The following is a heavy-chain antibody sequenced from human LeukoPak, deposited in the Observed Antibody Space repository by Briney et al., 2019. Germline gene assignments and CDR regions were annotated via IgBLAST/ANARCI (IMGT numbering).Heavy chain of an antibody. D-gene: IGHD2-2*01. CDR1: GFTFSSYW. J-gene: IGHJ5*02. Sequence: PGGPLRLSCAASGFTFSSYWMSWVRQAPGKGLEWVANIKQDGSEKYYVDSVKGRFTISRDNAKNSLYLQMNSLRAEDTAVYYCARDCSSTSCYRGGFDPWGQGTLVTVSS. V-gene: IGHV3-7*01. CDR2: IKQDGSEK. CDR3: ARDCSSTSCYRGGFDP.